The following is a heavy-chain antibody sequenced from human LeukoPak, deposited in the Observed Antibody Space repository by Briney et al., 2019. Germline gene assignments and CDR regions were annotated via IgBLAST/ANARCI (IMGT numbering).Heavy chain of an antibody. CDR2: ISYDGSNK. V-gene: IGHV3-30*01. D-gene: IGHD5-12*01. CDR1: GFTFSSYG. CDR3: ARDLATLGMDV. J-gene: IGHJ6*04. Sequence: GGSLRLSCAASGFTFSSYGLHWVRQAPGKGLEWVAGISYDGSNKYYGDSVKGRFTISRDNSKNTVYLQMNSLRPEDTAVYYCARDLATLGMDVWGKGTTVTVSS.